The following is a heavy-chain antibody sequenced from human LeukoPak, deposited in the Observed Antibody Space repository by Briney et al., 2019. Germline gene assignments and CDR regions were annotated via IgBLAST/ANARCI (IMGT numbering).Heavy chain of an antibody. V-gene: IGHV1-2*02. J-gene: IGHJ4*02. Sequence: ASVKVSCKASGYTFTGYYMHWVRQAPGQGLEWMGWINPNSGGTNHAQKFQGRVTITADESTSTAYMELSSLRSEDTAVYYCARAARSYYDSSGYSLGYWGQGTLVTVSS. D-gene: IGHD3-22*01. CDR2: INPNSGGT. CDR1: GYTFTGYY. CDR3: ARAARSYYDSSGYSLGY.